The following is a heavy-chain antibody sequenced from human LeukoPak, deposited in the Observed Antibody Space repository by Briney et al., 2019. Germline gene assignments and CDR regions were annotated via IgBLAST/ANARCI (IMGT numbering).Heavy chain of an antibody. CDR1: GGSFSGYY. V-gene: IGHV4-34*01. Sequence: SETLSLTCAVYGGSFSGYYWSWIRQPPGKGLEWIGEINHSGSTYYNPSLRSRVTISVDTSKNQFSLKLISVTAADTAVYYCARNFQYFDLPDYWGQGTLVTVSS. J-gene: IGHJ4*02. CDR2: INHSGST. D-gene: IGHD2/OR15-2a*01. CDR3: ARNFQYFDLPDY.